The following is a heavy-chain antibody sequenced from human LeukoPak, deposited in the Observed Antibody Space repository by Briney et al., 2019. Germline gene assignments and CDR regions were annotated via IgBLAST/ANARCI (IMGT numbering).Heavy chain of an antibody. CDR1: GFTFSSYG. CDR3: AKDIRKGRITMVRGVPPHAFDI. CDR2: IRYDGSNK. D-gene: IGHD3-10*01. J-gene: IGHJ3*02. Sequence: GGSLRLSCAASGFTFSSYGMHWVRQAPGKGLEGVAYIRYDGSNKYYAASVKGRFTISRDNSKNTLYLQMNSLRAEDTAVYYCAKDIRKGRITMVRGVPPHAFDIWGQGTMVSVSS. V-gene: IGHV3-30*02.